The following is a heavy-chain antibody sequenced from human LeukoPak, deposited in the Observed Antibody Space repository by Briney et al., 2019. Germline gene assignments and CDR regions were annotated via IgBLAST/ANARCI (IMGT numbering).Heavy chain of an antibody. CDR3: TRGGSGSPFDY. D-gene: IGHD3-22*01. V-gene: IGHV3-15*01. J-gene: IGHJ4*02. CDR2: IKSKTDGGTT. CDR1: GFAFNDAW. Sequence: GGSLRLSCAASGFAFNDAWMAWVRQAPGKGLEWVGRIKSKTDGGTTDYAAPVKGRFTILGEDSKNTLYLQMNSLKTEDTAVYYCTRGGSGSPFDYWAREPWSPSPQ.